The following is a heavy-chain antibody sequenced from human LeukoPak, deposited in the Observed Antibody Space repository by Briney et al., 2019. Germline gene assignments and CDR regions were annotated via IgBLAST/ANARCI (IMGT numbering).Heavy chain of an antibody. D-gene: IGHD4-17*01. CDR2: IYFADFTV. J-gene: IGHJ4*02. CDR1: GYSINNYW. Sequence: GESLKISCKGSGYSINNYWIGWVRQMPGKGLEWMGIIYFADFTVKYSPPFQGQVTISADKSISTAYLQWSSLRASDTAMYYCARARNGDYMWDYWGQGTLVTVSS. CDR3: ARARNGDYMWDY. V-gene: IGHV5-51*01.